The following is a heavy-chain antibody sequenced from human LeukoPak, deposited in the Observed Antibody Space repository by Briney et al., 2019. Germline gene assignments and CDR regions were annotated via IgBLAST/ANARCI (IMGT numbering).Heavy chain of an antibody. J-gene: IGHJ4*02. D-gene: IGHD5-18*01. V-gene: IGHV3-21*04. CDR3: ATQDTAMVTADY. CDR1: GFTFSTYS. CDR2: ISRSSSYI. Sequence: GGSLRLSCAASGFTFSTYSMNWVRQAPGKGLEWVSFISRSSSYIYYADSVKGRFTISRDNAENSLYLQMNSLRAEDTAVYYCATQDTAMVTADYWGQGTLVTVSS.